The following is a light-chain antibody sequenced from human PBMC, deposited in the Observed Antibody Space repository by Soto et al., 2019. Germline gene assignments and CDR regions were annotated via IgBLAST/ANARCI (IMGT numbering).Light chain of an antibody. V-gene: IGKV3-15*01. CDR3: QQYNNWPYT. J-gene: IGKJ2*01. CDR2: GAS. Sequence: EIVMTQSPATLSVSPGERATLSCRASQSVSSNLAWYQQKPGQAPRLLIYGASTSATGIPARFSGSRSGTEFTITISILQSEDFAVYYCQQYNNWPYTFCQGTKLEIK. CDR1: QSVSSN.